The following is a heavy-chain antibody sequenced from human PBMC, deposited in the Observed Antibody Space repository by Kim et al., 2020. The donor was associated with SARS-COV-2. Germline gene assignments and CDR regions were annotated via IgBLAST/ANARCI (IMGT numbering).Heavy chain of an antibody. Sequence: SETLSLTCAVYGGSFSGYYWSWIRQPPGKGLEWIGEINHSGSTNYNPSLKSRVTISVDTSKNQFSLKLSSVTAADTAVYYCASRPILRYFDWLSPGKFDYWGQGTLVTVSS. CDR2: INHSGST. CDR3: ASRPILRYFDWLSPGKFDY. V-gene: IGHV4-34*01. J-gene: IGHJ4*02. D-gene: IGHD3-9*01. CDR1: GGSFSGYY.